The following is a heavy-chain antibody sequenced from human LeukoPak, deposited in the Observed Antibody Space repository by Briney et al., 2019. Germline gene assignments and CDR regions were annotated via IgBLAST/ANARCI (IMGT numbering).Heavy chain of an antibody. J-gene: IGHJ4*02. CDR3: ARGSTYYDSSGQVPFDY. V-gene: IGHV3-48*01. CDR1: GFTFSTYS. Sequence: GGSLRLPCAASGFTFSTYSMNWVRQAPGKGLEWVSYISSSSSTIYYADSVKGRFTISRDNAKNSLYLQVNSLRAEDTAVYYCARGSTYYDSSGQVPFDYWGQGTLVTVSS. D-gene: IGHD3-22*01. CDR2: ISSSSSTI.